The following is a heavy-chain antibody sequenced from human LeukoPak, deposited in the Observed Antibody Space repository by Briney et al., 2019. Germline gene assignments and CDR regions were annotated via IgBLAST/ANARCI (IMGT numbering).Heavy chain of an antibody. D-gene: IGHD1-14*01. J-gene: IGHJ4*02. CDR2: LYSDGNT. Sequence: GGSLRLSCAASGFTVITNDMTWVRQAPGKCLEWVSVLYSDGNTKYADSVQGRFTISRDNSKNTLYLEMNSLSPDDTAVYYCARGVEPLAANTLAYWGQGTLVTVSS. CDR3: ARGVEPLAANTLAY. V-gene: IGHV3-53*01. CDR1: GFTVITND.